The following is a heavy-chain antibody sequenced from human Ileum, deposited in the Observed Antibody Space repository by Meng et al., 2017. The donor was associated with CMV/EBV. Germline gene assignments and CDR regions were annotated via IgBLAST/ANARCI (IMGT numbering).Heavy chain of an antibody. CDR2: IFSGDEK. D-gene: IGHD3-3*01. V-gene: IGHV2-26*01. CDR3: ARIQGEWFTYYFDQ. Sequence: SGPTLVKPTETLTLTCTVSGFSLSDARVGVTWIRQPPGKALEWLAHIFSGDEKSYNRSLMSRLTISKDTSNSQVVLSVTNMDPEDTATYFCARIQGEWFTYYFDQWGQGTQVTVSS. CDR1: GFSLSDARVG. J-gene: IGHJ4*02.